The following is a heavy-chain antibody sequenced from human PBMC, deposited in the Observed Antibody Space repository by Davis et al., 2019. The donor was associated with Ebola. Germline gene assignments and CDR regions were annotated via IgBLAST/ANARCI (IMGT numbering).Heavy chain of an antibody. D-gene: IGHD3-22*01. Sequence: GESLKISCAASGFTFSSYGMHWVRQAPGKGLEWVAVIWYDGSNKYYADSVKGRFTISRDNSKNTLYLQMNSLRAEDTAVYYCAREISYYDSSGYISWFDPWGQGTLVTVSS. J-gene: IGHJ5*02. V-gene: IGHV3-33*01. CDR3: AREISYYDSSGYISWFDP. CDR1: GFTFSSYG. CDR2: IWYDGSNK.